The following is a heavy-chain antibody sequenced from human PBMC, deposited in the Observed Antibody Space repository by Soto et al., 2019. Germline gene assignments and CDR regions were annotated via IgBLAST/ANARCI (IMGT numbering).Heavy chain of an antibody. V-gene: IGHV3-30*03. J-gene: IGHJ4*02. CDR2: ISYDGTNK. CDR3: ARGTPYTTGWYYFDF. CDR1: GVTFTTYG. D-gene: IGHD6-19*01. Sequence: VGSLRLSCAACGVTFTTYGMHWVRQAPGKGLEWVAVISYDGTNKFYEDSVDGRFTISRDNSKNTLFLQMNSLRPEDTAVYYCARGTPYTTGWYYFDFWGQGTLVTVSS.